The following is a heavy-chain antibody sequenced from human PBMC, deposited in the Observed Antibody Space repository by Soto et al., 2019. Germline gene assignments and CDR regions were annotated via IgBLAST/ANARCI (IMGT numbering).Heavy chain of an antibody. Sequence: GGSLRLSCAASGFTFSSYSMNWVRQAPGKGLEWVPSISSSSSYIYYADSVKGRFTISRDNAKNSLYLQMNSLRAEDTAVYYCARGFLLYYDFWSGHDYWGQGTLVTVSS. J-gene: IGHJ4*02. CDR1: GFTFSSYS. D-gene: IGHD3-3*01. CDR2: ISSSSSYI. V-gene: IGHV3-21*01. CDR3: ARGFLLYYDFWSGHDY.